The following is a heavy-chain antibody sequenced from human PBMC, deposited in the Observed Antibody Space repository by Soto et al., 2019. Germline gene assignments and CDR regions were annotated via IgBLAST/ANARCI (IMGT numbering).Heavy chain of an antibody. CDR1: GFTFSSYW. CDR3: ARDLQWELLYYYYGMDV. Sequence: GGSLRLSCAASGFTFSSYWMSWVRQAPGKGLEWVANIKQDGSEKYYVDSVKGRFTISRDNAKNSLYLQMNSLRAEDTAVYYCARDLQWELLYYYYGMDVWGQGTTVTVSS. D-gene: IGHD1-26*01. V-gene: IGHV3-7*05. CDR2: IKQDGSEK. J-gene: IGHJ6*02.